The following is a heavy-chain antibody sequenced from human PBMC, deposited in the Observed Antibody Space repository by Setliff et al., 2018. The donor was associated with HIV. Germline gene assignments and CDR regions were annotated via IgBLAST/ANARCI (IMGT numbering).Heavy chain of an antibody. CDR2: INHSGST. CDR3: ARGPRRRNYYDTSGYYSQNDY. Sequence: SETLSLTCTVSGDSASNSRYSRSWIRQPPGKGLEWIGEINHSGSTNYNPSLKSRVAISVDTSKNQFSLKLNSVTAPDTAVYYCARGPRRRNYYDTSGYYSQNDYWGQGALVTV. D-gene: IGHD3-22*01. CDR1: GDSASNSRYS. V-gene: IGHV4-39*07. J-gene: IGHJ4*02.